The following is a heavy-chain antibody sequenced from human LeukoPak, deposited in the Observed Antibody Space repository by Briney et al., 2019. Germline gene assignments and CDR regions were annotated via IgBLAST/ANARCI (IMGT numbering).Heavy chain of an antibody. V-gene: IGHV5-51*01. CDR3: ARRGTSMFRRVHMGPHDGFDI. Sequence: GESLKISCKGSGYSFTSYWIGWVRQMPGKGLEWMGIIYPGDSDTRYSPSFQGQVTISADKSITTAYLQWSSLKASDTAMYYCARRGTSMFRRVHMGPHDGFDIWGQGTMVTVSS. J-gene: IGHJ3*02. CDR2: IYPGDSDT. D-gene: IGHD3-10*01. CDR1: GYSFTSYW.